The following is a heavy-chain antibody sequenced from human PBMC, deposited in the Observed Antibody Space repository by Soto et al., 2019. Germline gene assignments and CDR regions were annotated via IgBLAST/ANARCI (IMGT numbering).Heavy chain of an antibody. J-gene: IGHJ5*02. CDR3: ANIPNTIFGVVPGP. Sequence: HPXESLTLFCAASGFTVSSYGMHWVRQAPGKGLEWVAVISYDVSNKYYADSVKGRFTISRDNSKNTLYLQMNSLRAEDTAVYYCANIPNTIFGVVPGPWGQGTLVTVSS. CDR2: ISYDVSNK. CDR1: GFTVSSYG. D-gene: IGHD3-3*01. V-gene: IGHV3-30*18.